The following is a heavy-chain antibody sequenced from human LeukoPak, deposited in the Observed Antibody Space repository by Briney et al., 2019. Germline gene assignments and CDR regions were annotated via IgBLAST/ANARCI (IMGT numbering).Heavy chain of an antibody. CDR3: ARDRDLYGMDV. D-gene: IGHD3-10*01. J-gene: IGHJ6*02. CDR2: FYTSGST. CDR1: GFTFSSYA. V-gene: IGHV4-4*07. Sequence: GSLRLSCAASGFTFSSYAMSWVRQPAGKGLEWIGRFYTSGSTNYNPSLKSRVTMSVDTSKNQFSLRLSSVTAADTAVYYCARDRDLYGMDVWGQGTTVTVSS.